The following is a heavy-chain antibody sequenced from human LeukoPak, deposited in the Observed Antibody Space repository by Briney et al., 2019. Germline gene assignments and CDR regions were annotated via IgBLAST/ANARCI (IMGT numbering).Heavy chain of an antibody. CDR3: ASPGLDY. Sequence: PGGSLRLSCAASGFTFSSYSMNWVRQAPGKGLEWVSYISSSSSTIYYADSVKGRFTISRDNAKNSLYLQMNSLRAEDTAVYYCASPGLDYWGRGTLVTVSS. V-gene: IGHV3-48*01. CDR2: ISSSSSTI. J-gene: IGHJ4*02. CDR1: GFTFSSYS.